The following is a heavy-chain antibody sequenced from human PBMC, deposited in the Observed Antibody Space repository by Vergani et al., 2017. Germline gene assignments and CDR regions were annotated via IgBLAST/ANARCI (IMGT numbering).Heavy chain of an antibody. V-gene: IGHV4-61*02. CDR1: GGSISSGSYY. CDR2: IYTSWST. CDR3: ARDDERLDI. Sequence: QVQLQESGPGLVKPSQTLSLTCTVSGGSISSGSYYWSWIRQPAGKGLEWIGRIYTSWSTNYNPSLKSRVTISVDTSKNQFSLKLSSVTAADTAVYYCARDDERLDIWGQGTMVTVSS. J-gene: IGHJ3*02.